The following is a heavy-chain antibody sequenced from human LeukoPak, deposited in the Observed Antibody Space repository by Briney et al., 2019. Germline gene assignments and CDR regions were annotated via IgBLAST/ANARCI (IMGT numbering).Heavy chain of an antibody. CDR1: GGSFSGYY. D-gene: IGHD3-16*02. Sequence: PSETLSLTCAVYGGSFSGYYWSWIRQPPGKGLEWIGEINHSGSTNYNPSLKSRVTISVDTPKNQFSLKLSSVTAADTAVYYCVRGDYVWGSYRYFPSGLYFDYWGQGTLVTVSS. CDR2: INHSGST. CDR3: VRGDYVWGSYRYFPSGLYFDY. V-gene: IGHV4-34*01. J-gene: IGHJ4*02.